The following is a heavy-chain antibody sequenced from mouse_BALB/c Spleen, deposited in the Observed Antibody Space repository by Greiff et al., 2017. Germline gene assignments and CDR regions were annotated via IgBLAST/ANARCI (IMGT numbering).Heavy chain of an antibody. CDR2: IDPETGGT. V-gene: IGHV1-15*01. CDR3: ATDY. J-gene: IGHJ4*01. CDR1: GYSFTDYE. Sequence: VQLQQSGAELVRPGASVTLSCKASGYSFTDYEMHWVKQTPVHGLEWIGAIDPETGGTAYNQKFKGKATLTADKSSSTAYMELRSLTSEDSAVYYCATDYWGQGTTVTVSS.